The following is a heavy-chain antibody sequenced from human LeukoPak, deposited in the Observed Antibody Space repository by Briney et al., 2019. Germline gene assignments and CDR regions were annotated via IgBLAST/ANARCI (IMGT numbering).Heavy chain of an antibody. CDR1: GFTFSSYW. CDR3: ARASFPYYYDSSGYYSY. J-gene: IGHJ4*02. CDR2: IKQDGSEK. D-gene: IGHD3-22*01. Sequence: GGSLRLSCAASGFTFSSYWMGWVRQAPGKGLEWVANIKQDGSEKYYVDSVKGRFTISRDNAKNSLYLQMNSLRAEDTAVYYCARASFPYYYDSSGYYSYWGQGTLVTVSS. V-gene: IGHV3-7*01.